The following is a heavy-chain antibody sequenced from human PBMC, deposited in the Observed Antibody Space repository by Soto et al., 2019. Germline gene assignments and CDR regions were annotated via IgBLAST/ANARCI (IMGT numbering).Heavy chain of an antibody. CDR3: VRSSRSGWFYPH. V-gene: IGHV6-1*01. CDR1: GDSVSSSSAA. CDR2: TYYRSKWYN. J-gene: IGHJ4*02. Sequence: SQTLSLTCVISGDSVSSSSAAWTWIRQSPSRGLEWLGRTYYRSKWYNDYAISVKSRITIDPDTSKNQFSLQLKSATPDDTAVYYCVRSSRSGWFYPHWGQGTLVTVSS. D-gene: IGHD6-13*01.